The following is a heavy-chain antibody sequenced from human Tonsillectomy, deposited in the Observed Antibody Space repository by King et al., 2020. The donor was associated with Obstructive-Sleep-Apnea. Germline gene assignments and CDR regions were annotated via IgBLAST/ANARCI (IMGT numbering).Heavy chain of an antibody. CDR1: GFTFSSYG. D-gene: IGHD3-16*01. CDR2: ISYDGSNK. Sequence: VQLVESGGGVVQPGRSLRLSCAASGFTFSSYGMHWVRQAPGKGLEWVAVISYDGSNKYYADSVKGRFTISRDNSKNTLYLQMNSLRAEDTAVYYCAKERKYYDYVWESLAFDIWGQGTMVTVSS. V-gene: IGHV3-30*18. CDR3: AKERKYYDYVWESLAFDI. J-gene: IGHJ3*02.